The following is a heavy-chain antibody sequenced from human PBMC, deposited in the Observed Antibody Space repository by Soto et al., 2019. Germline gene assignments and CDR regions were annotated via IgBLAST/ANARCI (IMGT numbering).Heavy chain of an antibody. D-gene: IGHD3-16*01. Sequence: QVQLLQSGAEVKKSGSSVKVSCKVSGGIFRRYAISWVRQAPGQGLEWLGGIGLIFDITNYAQKFQGRVTITADESTSTAYMDLTSLRSEDTAVYYCARPDEGSYSSNHHYYYALDVWGQGTTVTVSS. V-gene: IGHV1-69*01. CDR1: GGIFRRYA. CDR3: ARPDEGSYSSNHHYYYALDV. CDR2: IGLIFDIT. J-gene: IGHJ6*02.